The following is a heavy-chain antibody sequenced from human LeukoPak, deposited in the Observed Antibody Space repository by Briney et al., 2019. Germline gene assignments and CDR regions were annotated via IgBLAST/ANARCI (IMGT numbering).Heavy chain of an antibody. CDR1: GGSISSSSYY. Sequence: LSLTCTVSGGSISSSSYYWGWIRQPPGKGLEWVSYISSSGSTIYYADSVKGRFTISRDNSKNTLYLQMNSLRADDTAVYYCAKDREENILTGYYFDYWGQGTLVTVSS. CDR2: ISSSGSTI. J-gene: IGHJ4*02. D-gene: IGHD3-9*01. CDR3: AKDREENILTGYYFDY. V-gene: IGHV3-11*01.